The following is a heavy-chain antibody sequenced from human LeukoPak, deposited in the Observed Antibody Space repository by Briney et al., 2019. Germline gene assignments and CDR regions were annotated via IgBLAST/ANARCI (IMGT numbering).Heavy chain of an antibody. V-gene: IGHV4-31*03. D-gene: IGHD3-22*01. Sequence: SQTLSLTCTVSGGSISSGGYYWSWIRQHPGKGLEWIGYIYYNGSTYYNPSLKSRVTISVDTSKNQFSLKLSSVTAADTAVYYCARDYYDSSGYRYDAFDIWGQGTMVTVSS. CDR1: GGSISSGGYY. CDR3: ARDYYDSSGYRYDAFDI. CDR2: IYYNGST. J-gene: IGHJ3*02.